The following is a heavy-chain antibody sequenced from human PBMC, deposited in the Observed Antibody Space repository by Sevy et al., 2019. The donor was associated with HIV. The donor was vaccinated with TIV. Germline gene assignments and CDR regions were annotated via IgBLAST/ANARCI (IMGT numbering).Heavy chain of an antibody. Sequence: SETLSLTCTVSGGSISSYYWSWIRHPPGKGLEWIGYIYYSGSTNYNPSLKSRVTISVDTSKNQFSLKLSSVTAADTAVYYCARGYYGSGSYYNHYYYYGMDVWGQGTTVTVSS. J-gene: IGHJ6*02. CDR2: IYYSGST. V-gene: IGHV4-59*01. CDR1: GGSISSYY. D-gene: IGHD3-10*01. CDR3: ARGYYGSGSYYNHYYYYGMDV.